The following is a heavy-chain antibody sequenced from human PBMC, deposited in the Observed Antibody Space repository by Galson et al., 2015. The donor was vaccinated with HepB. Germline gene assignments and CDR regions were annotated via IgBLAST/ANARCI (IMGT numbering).Heavy chain of an antibody. Sequence: SLRLSCAASGFTFSSYSMNWVRQAPGKGLEWVSSISSSSSYIYYADSVKGRFTISRDNAKNSLYLQMNSLRDEDTAVYYCARGAYSSGWYSNYWGQGTLVTVSS. CDR1: GFTFSSYS. CDR3: ARGAYSSGWYSNY. CDR2: ISSSSSYI. D-gene: IGHD6-19*01. J-gene: IGHJ4*02. V-gene: IGHV3-21*01.